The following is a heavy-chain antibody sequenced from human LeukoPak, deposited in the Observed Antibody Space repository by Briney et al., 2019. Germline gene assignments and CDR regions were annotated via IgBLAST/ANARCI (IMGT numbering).Heavy chain of an antibody. V-gene: IGHV3-30-3*02. D-gene: IGHD4-17*01. CDR1: GFTFSSYA. CDR2: ISYDGSNK. J-gene: IGHJ4*02. Sequence: PGGSLRLSCAASGFTFSSYAMHWVRQAPGKGLEWVAVISYDGSNKYYADSVKGRFTISRDNSKNTLYLQMNSLRAEDTAVYYCAKSGYGDYPYYFDYWGQGTLVTVSS. CDR3: AKSGYGDYPYYFDY.